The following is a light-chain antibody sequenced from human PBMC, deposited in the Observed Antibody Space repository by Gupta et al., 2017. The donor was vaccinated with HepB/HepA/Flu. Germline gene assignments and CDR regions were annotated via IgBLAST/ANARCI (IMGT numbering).Light chain of an antibody. CDR1: QGISSY. CDR3: QQKDSYPWT. Sequence: MRMTQSPSSFSASIGDRVTITWRASQGISSYLAWYQQKPGKAPKLLIYAASTLQSGVPSRFSGSGSGTDFTLTISCLQSEDFATYYCQQKDSYPWTFGQGTKVEIK. J-gene: IGKJ1*01. CDR2: AAS. V-gene: IGKV1-8*01.